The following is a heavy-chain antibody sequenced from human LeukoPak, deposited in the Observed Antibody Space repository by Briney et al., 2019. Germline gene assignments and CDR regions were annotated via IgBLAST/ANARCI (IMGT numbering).Heavy chain of an antibody. Sequence: SVKVSCKASGGTFSSYAISWVRQAPGQGLEWMGRIIPILGIANYAQKFQGRVTITADKSTSTAYMELSSLRSEDTAVYYCARGPSRSRGVWGSYRRPYYFDYWGQGTLVTVSS. CDR2: IIPILGIA. D-gene: IGHD3-16*02. V-gene: IGHV1-69*04. J-gene: IGHJ4*02. CDR1: GGTFSSYA. CDR3: ARGPSRSRGVWGSYRRPYYFDY.